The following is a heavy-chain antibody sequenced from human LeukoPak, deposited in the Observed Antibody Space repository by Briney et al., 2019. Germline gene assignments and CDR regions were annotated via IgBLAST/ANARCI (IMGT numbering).Heavy chain of an antibody. D-gene: IGHD5-24*01. CDR1: GGSISSYY. CDR3: ARLRDGYNSSFFDY. CDR2: IYYSGST. V-gene: IGHV4-59*08. J-gene: IGHJ4*02. Sequence: PSETLSLTCTVSGGSISSYYWSWIRQPPGKGLEWIGYIYYSGSTNYNPSLKSRVTISVDTSKNQFSLKLSSVTAADTAVYYCARLRDGYNSSFFDYWGQGTLVTVSS.